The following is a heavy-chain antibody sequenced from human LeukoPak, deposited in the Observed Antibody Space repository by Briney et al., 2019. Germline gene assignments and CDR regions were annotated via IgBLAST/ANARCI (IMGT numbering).Heavy chain of an antibody. Sequence: SETQSLTCTVSGDSISNGGYSWGWIRQPPGKGLEWIGSIYYTGSTYYNSSLKSRVTMSVDTSKNQFSLKLSSVTAADTATYHCAGYHTYNSGTFHNALDYWGQGTPVAVSS. V-gene: IGHV4-39*01. CDR2: IYYTGST. CDR1: GDSISNGGYS. CDR3: AGYHTYNSGTFHNALDY. J-gene: IGHJ4*02. D-gene: IGHD3-10*01.